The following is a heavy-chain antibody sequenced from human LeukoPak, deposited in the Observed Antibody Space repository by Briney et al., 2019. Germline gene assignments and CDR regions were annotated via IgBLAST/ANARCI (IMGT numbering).Heavy chain of an antibody. CDR3: ERDAVETSKYGDY. CDR2: ISGTSHYI. D-gene: IGHD4-23*01. J-gene: IGHJ4*02. V-gene: IGHV3-21*01. CDR1: GFTFRSYT. Sequence: GGSLRLSCAASGFTFRSYTMNWVRQAPGRGLEWVSSISGTSHYIYYADSVKGRFTISRDNAKNSLYLQMNSLRAEDTALYYCERDAVETSKYGDYGGGGTRVTVS.